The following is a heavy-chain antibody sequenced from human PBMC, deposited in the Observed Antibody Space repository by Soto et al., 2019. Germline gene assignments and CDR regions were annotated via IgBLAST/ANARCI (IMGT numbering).Heavy chain of an antibody. V-gene: IGHV3-7*01. D-gene: IGHD3-3*01. Sequence: EVQLVESGGGLVQPGGSLRLSCAASGFTFSSYWMSWVRQAPGKGLEWVANIKQDGSEKYYVDSVKGRFTISRDNAKNSLYLQMNSLRAEDTAVYYCARDQDSYDFWPGYVPDYWGQGTLVTVSS. CDR3: ARDQDSYDFWPGYVPDY. CDR1: GFTFSSYW. CDR2: IKQDGSEK. J-gene: IGHJ4*02.